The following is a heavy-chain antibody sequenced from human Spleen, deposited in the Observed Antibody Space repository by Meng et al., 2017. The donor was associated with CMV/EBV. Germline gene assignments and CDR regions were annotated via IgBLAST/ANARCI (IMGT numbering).Heavy chain of an antibody. V-gene: IGHV4-61*01. CDR3: ARVTDVVTGYYVDH. D-gene: IGHD3-9*01. CDR2: IYYSGST. J-gene: IGHJ4*02. Sequence: SETLSLTCTVSGYSISSGSYYWSWIRQPPGKGLEWIGYIYYSGSTNYNPSLKSRVTMSMDMSRNQFSLKLRSVTAADTAVYYCARVTDVVTGYYVDHWGQGTLVTVSS. CDR1: GYSISSGSYY.